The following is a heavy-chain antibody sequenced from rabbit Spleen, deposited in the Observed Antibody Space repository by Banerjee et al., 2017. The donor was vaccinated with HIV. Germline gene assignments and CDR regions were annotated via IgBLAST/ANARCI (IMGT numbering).Heavy chain of an antibody. CDR1: GIDFSSYYY. CDR2: IYTSSGTT. D-gene: IGHD4-1*01. CDR3: ARDLDGVIGWNFGW. Sequence: QQQLEESGGGLVKPGGTLTLTCKASGIDFSSYYYMCWVRQAPGKGLEWIACIYTSSGTTWYASWVNGRFTISKTSSTTVTLEMTSLTAADTATYFCARDLDGVIGWNFGWWGPGTLVTVS. V-gene: IGHV1S43*01. J-gene: IGHJ4*01.